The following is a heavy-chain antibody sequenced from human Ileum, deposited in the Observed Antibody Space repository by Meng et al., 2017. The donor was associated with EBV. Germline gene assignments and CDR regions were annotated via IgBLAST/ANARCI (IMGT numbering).Heavy chain of an antibody. CDR2: LYFSGST. D-gene: IGHD6-19*01. Sequence: QRDRRGSGPGLVKPSETLSLTCTVSGGSISSSDYYWGWIRQPPGKGLEWIGSLYFSGSTYSNPSLESRVTISVDTSNNQFSLKLSSVTAADTAVYYCARRGYSSGWYAYDYWGQGTLVTVSS. CDR1: GGSISSSDYY. J-gene: IGHJ4*02. V-gene: IGHV4-39*01. CDR3: ARRGYSSGWYAYDY.